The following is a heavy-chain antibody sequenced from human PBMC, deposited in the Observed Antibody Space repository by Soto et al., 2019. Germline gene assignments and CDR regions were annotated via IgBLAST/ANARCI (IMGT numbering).Heavy chain of an antibody. CDR2: ISSSSSYT. V-gene: IGHV3-11*06. CDR3: ARDRGLGDSPDTAMVSPLDY. Sequence: GGSLRLSCVASGFTFSDYYMSWIRQAPGKGLEWVSYISSSSSYTNYADSVKGRFTISRDNAKNSLYLQMNSLRAEDTAVYYCARDRGLGDSPDTAMVSPLDYWGQGTLVTVSS. CDR1: GFTFSDYY. J-gene: IGHJ4*02. D-gene: IGHD5-18*01.